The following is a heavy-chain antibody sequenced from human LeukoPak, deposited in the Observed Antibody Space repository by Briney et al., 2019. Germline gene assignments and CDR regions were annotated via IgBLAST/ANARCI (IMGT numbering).Heavy chain of an antibody. CDR1: GFTFSSYW. D-gene: IGHD3-3*01. J-gene: IGHJ3*02. CDR3: ARGFGVSRASPDAFDI. V-gene: IGHV3-7*04. Sequence: PGGSPRLSCAASGFTFSSYWMSWVRQAPGKGLEWVANIKQDGSEKYYVDSVKGRFTISRDNAKNSLYLQMNSLRAEDTAVYYCARGFGVSRASPDAFDIWGQGTMVTVSS. CDR2: IKQDGSEK.